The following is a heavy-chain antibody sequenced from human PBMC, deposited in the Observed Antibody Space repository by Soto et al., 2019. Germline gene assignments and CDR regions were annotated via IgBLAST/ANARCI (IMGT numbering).Heavy chain of an antibody. CDR1: GDSISSGGYF. CDR2: IYSRGTT. D-gene: IGHD3-3*01. V-gene: IGHV4-31*03. CDR3: ARWVGVTIFGVVIDYYYYMDV. J-gene: IGHJ6*03. Sequence: SETLSLTCTVSGDSISSGGYFWTWIRQHPGKGLEWIGFIYSRGTTNYNPSLKSRLTIPVDTSKNQFSLKLSSVTAADTAVYYCARWVGVTIFGVVIDYYYYMDVWGKGTTVTVSS.